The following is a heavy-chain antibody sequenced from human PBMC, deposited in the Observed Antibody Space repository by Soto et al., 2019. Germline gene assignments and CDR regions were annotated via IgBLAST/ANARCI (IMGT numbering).Heavy chain of an antibody. CDR1: GFTFSGYW. Sequence: EVQLVESGGGLVQPGGSLRLSCAGSGFTFSGYWMHWVRQAPGKGPVWVSRLNPNGTFTTNADSVKGRFTISRDNAKNPVYLQVNSLRAEDTAVYYCARGGTSTTYWRLFYNGGQGTLVTVSS. CDR2: LNPNGTFT. V-gene: IGHV3-74*01. D-gene: IGHD1-1*01. CDR3: ARGGTSTTYWRLFYN. J-gene: IGHJ4*02.